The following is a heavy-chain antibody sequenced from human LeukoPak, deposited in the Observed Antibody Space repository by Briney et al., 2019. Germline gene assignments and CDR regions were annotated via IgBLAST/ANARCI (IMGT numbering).Heavy chain of an antibody. CDR3: ARDLSPVVRASPMGY. V-gene: IGHV3-30*03. CDR1: GFTFTSYG. Sequence: GESLKISCAASGFTFTSYGMHWVRQAPGKGLEWVALITYDEYYKYYSDSVKGRFTISSDTSKNTLYLQMNSLRAEDTAVYYCARDLSPVVRASPMGYWGQGTLVTVSS. D-gene: IGHD3-10*01. J-gene: IGHJ4*02. CDR2: ITYDEYYK.